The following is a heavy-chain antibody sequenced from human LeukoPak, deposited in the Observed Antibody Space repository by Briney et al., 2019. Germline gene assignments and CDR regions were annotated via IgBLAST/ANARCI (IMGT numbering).Heavy chain of an antibody. V-gene: IGHV3-74*01. D-gene: IGHD3-10*01. J-gene: IGHJ4*02. Sequence: GGSLRLSCAASGFTFSTYWMHWVRQAPGKGLVWVSRINSDGSSTSYADSVKGRFTISRDNAKNALYLQMNSLSAEDTAVYYCARNRDVGDYYSSGGYDYWGQGSLVTVSS. CDR3: ARNRDVGDYYSSGGYDY. CDR1: GFTFSTYW. CDR2: INSDGSST.